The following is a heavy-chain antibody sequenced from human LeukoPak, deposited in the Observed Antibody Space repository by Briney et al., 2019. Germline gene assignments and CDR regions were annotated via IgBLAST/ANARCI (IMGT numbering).Heavy chain of an antibody. V-gene: IGHV3-33*01. D-gene: IGHD3-3*01. CDR3: ARDGTYYDFWSGSRLYYYYYMDV. J-gene: IGHJ6*03. Sequence: PGRSLRLSCAASGFTFSSYGMHWVRQAPGKGLEWVAVIWYDGSNKYYADSVKGRFTISRDNSKNTLYLQMNSLRAEDTAVYYCARDGTYYDFWSGSRLYYYYYMDVWGKGTTVTVSS. CDR2: IWYDGSNK. CDR1: GFTFSSYG.